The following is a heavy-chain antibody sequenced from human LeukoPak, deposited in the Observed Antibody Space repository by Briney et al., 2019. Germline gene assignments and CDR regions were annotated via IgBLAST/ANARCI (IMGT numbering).Heavy chain of an antibody. Sequence: PGGSLRLSCAASGFTFSSYAMHWVRRAPGKGLEWVAVISYDGSNKYYADSVKGRFTISRDNSKNTLYLQMNSLRAEDTAVYYCARGKDILTGSDAFDIWGQGTMVTVSS. CDR2: ISYDGSNK. CDR3: ARGKDILTGSDAFDI. CDR1: GFTFSSYA. D-gene: IGHD3-9*01. V-gene: IGHV3-30-3*01. J-gene: IGHJ3*02.